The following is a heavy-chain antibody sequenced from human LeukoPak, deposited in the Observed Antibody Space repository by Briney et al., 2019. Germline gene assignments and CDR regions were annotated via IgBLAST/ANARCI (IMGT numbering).Heavy chain of an antibody. CDR1: GFSFDDHA. V-gene: IGHV3-9*01. CDR3: ARGSGWYRGLGY. D-gene: IGHD6-19*01. Sequence: GGSLRLSCVASGFSFDDHAMHWVRQGPGKGLEWVSTISWNSENLNYADSVKGRFTISRDNAKNSLYLQMNSLRAEDTAVYYCARGSGWYRGLGYWGQGTLVTVSS. J-gene: IGHJ4*02. CDR2: ISWNSENL.